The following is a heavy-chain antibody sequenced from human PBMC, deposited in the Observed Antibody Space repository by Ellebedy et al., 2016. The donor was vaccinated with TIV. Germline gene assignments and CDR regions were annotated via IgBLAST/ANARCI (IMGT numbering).Heavy chain of an antibody. Sequence: GESLKISCAASGFTVSSSYMTWVRQAPGKGLEWVSVFYSGGNTYYADSVKGRFTISRDNSKNTLFLQMSSLRSEDTAIYYCVRDFAGVNAFDYWGQGTLVTVSP. CDR1: GFTVSSSY. V-gene: IGHV3-66*01. CDR3: VRDFAGVNAFDY. CDR2: FYSGGNT. D-gene: IGHD2-21*01. J-gene: IGHJ4*02.